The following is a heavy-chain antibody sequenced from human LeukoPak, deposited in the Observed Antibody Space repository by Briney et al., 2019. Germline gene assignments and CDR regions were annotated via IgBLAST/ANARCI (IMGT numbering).Heavy chain of an antibody. CDR3: AKDWSSIVVVPAAIP. Sequence: GGSLRLSCAASGFTFSNYAMSWVRQAPGKGLEWVSTLSGTGGSTYYADSVKGRFTISRDNSKNTLYLQVSSLRAEDTAVYYCAKDWSSIVVVPAAIPWGQGTLVTVSS. CDR1: GFTFSNYA. CDR2: LSGTGGST. J-gene: IGHJ5*02. V-gene: IGHV3-23*01. D-gene: IGHD2-2*01.